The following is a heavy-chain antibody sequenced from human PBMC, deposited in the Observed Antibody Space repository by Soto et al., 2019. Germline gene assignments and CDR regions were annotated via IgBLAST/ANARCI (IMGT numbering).Heavy chain of an antibody. CDR1: GGSISSSY. V-gene: IGHV4-59*08. Sequence: PSETLSLTCTVSGGSISSSYWSWIRQPPGKGLEWIGYIYYSGSTNYNPSLKSRVTISVDTSKNQFSLKLSSVTAADTAVYYCARLRTGYYYYGMDVWGQGTTVTVSS. CDR3: ARLRTGYYYYGMDV. CDR2: IYYSGST. J-gene: IGHJ6*02.